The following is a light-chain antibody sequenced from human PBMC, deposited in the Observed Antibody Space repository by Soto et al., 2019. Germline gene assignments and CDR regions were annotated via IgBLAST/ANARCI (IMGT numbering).Light chain of an antibody. V-gene: IGKV3D-20*02. CDR3: HQRQSWPRT. J-gene: IGKJ1*01. Sequence: PGERATLSCRASQSVSSIYVAWYQQKPGQAPRLLIYGASTRATGIPDRFSGSGSGTDFTLTISSLEPEDFAVYYCHQRQSWPRTFGQGTKVDIK. CDR2: GAS. CDR1: QSVSSIY.